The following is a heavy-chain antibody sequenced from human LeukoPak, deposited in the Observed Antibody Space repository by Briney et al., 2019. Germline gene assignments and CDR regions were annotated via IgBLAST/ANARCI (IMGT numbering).Heavy chain of an antibody. D-gene: IGHD1-26*01. CDR3: ARRSGSYYSGGDY. CDR1: GYSFTSYW. J-gene: IGHJ4*02. Sequence: GESLKISCKGSGYSFTSYWIGWVSQMPGKGLEWMGIIYPGDSDTRYSPSFQGQVTISADKSISSAYLQWSSLKASDTAMYYCARRSGSYYSGGDYWGQGTLVTVSS. V-gene: IGHV5-51*01. CDR2: IYPGDSDT.